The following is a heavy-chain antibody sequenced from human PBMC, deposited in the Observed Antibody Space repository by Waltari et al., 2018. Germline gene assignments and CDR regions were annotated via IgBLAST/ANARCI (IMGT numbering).Heavy chain of an antibody. Sequence: QVQLQESGPGLVKPSQTLSPPCPVSGGSTAGGSSYWAGIRQPAGKGLEWIGRIYTSGSTNYNPSLKSRVTISVDTSKNQFSLKLSSVTAADTAVYYCARASTGTRYYYYGMDVWGQGTTVTVSS. CDR3: ARASTGTRYYYYGMDV. J-gene: IGHJ6*02. D-gene: IGHD1-1*01. CDR1: GGSTAGGSSY. CDR2: IYTSGST. V-gene: IGHV4-61*02.